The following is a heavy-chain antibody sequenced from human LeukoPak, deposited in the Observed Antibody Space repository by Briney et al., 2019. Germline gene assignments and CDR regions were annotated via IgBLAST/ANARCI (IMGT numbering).Heavy chain of an antibody. J-gene: IGHJ4*02. Sequence: ASVEVSCKTSGYTFTAYHVHWVRQAPGQGLEFMGWIYPPTGGTVLAEKFQGRVTMTRDTSITTAYMELSGLTFDDTAVYYCVRENWYYDHWGQGTLVTVSS. CDR1: GYTFTAYH. V-gene: IGHV1-2*02. CDR2: IYPPTGGT. D-gene: IGHD3-16*01. CDR3: VRENWYYDH.